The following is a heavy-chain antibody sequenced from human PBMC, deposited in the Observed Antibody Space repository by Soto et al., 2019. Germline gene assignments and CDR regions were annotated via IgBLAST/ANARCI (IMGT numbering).Heavy chain of an antibody. J-gene: IGHJ6*02. CDR1: GFTFSSYG. CDR3: AKGPAIVVVPAAMNYYYGMDV. D-gene: IGHD2-2*01. Sequence: QVQLVESGGGVVQPGRSLRLSCAASGFTFSSYGMHWVRQAPGKGLEWVAVISYDGSNKYYADSVKGRFTISRDNSKNTLYLQMNSMRAEDTAVYYCAKGPAIVVVPAAMNYYYGMDVGGQGTTVTVSS. V-gene: IGHV3-30*18. CDR2: ISYDGSNK.